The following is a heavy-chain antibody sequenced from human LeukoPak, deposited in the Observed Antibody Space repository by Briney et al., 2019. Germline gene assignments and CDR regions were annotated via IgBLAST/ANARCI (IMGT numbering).Heavy chain of an antibody. D-gene: IGHD4-17*01. V-gene: IGHV3-23*01. CDR2: ISGSGGST. CDR1: GITFSSYA. J-gene: IGHJ4*02. Sequence: PGGSLRLSCAASGITFSSYAMSWVRQAPGKGLEWVSAISGSGGSTYYADSVKGRFTISRDNSKNTLYLQMNSLRAEDTAVYYCARGGRTLIDYGDHVWGQGTLVTVSS. CDR3: ARGGRTLIDYGDHV.